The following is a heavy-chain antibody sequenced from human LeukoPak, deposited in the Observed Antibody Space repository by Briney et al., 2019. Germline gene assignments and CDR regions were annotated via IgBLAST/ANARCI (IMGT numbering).Heavy chain of an antibody. Sequence: SETLSLTCTASGGSISSYYWSWIRQPPGKGLEWVGYIYYSGSTNYNPSLKSRVTISGDTSKNQFSLKLSSVTAADTAVYYCARDPSSSGSYYDYWGQGTLVTVSS. V-gene: IGHV4-59*01. CDR3: ARDPSSSGSYYDY. CDR2: IYYSGST. CDR1: GGSISSYY. J-gene: IGHJ4*02. D-gene: IGHD3-10*01.